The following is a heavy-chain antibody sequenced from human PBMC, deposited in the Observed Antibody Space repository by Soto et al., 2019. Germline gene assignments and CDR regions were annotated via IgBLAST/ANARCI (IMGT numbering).Heavy chain of an antibody. J-gene: IGHJ6*03. D-gene: IGHD2-15*01. CDR1: GFTFSSYG. V-gene: IGHV3-30*18. CDR2: ISYDGSNK. CDR3: AKDRAVVGKRPYHMDL. Sequence: QVQLVESGGGVVQPGRSLRLSCAASGFTFSSYGMHWVRQAPGKGLEWVAVISYDGSNKYYADSVKGRFTISRDNSKNTLYLQMNSLRAEDTAVYFCAKDRAVVGKRPYHMDLWGKGTTVTVSS.